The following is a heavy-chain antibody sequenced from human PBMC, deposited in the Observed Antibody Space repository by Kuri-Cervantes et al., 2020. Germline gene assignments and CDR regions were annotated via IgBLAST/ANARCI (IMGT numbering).Heavy chain of an antibody. J-gene: IGHJ4*02. CDR1: GYIFNTYD. CDR2: MNPNSGSA. V-gene: IGHV1-8*02. D-gene: IGHD2-21*02. Sequence: ASVKVSCKASGYIFNTYDINWVRQATGQGPEWMGWMNPNSGSAGYAENFQGRVTMTRDTSMSTAYIELRSLRSDDTAAYYCARDRGFGDENDYWGQGTLVTVSS. CDR3: ARDRGFGDENDY.